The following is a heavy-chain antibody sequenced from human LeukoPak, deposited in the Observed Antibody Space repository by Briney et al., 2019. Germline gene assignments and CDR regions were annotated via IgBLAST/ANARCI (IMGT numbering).Heavy chain of an antibody. CDR2: INHSGST. V-gene: IGHV4-34*01. D-gene: IGHD3-3*01. Sequence: SETLSLTCAVYGGSFSGYYWSWIRQPPGKGLEWIGEINHSGSTNYNPSLKSRVTISVDTSKNQFSLKLSSVTAADTAVYYCARGRTIFGGSPFDYWGQGTLVTVSS. J-gene: IGHJ4*02. CDR1: GGSFSGYY. CDR3: ARGRTIFGGSPFDY.